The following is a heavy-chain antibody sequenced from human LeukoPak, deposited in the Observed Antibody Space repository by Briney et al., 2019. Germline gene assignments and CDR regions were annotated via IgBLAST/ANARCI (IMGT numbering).Heavy chain of an antibody. CDR3: AKVRDGYNTGFDY. CDR1: GFTFSSYA. CDR2: ISGSGGST. V-gene: IGHV3-23*01. J-gene: IGHJ4*02. Sequence: PGGSLRLSCAASGFTFSSYAMSWVRQAPGKGLGWVSAISGSGGSTYYADSVKGRFTISRDNSKNTLHLQMNSLRAEDTAVYYCAKVRDGYNTGFDYWGQGTLVTVSS. D-gene: IGHD5-24*01.